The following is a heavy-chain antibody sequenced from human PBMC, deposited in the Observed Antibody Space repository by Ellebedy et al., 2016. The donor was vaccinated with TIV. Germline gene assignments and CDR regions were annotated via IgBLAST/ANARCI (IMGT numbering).Heavy chain of an antibody. V-gene: IGHV3-48*04. CDR2: ITSSSSSL. J-gene: IGHJ6*03. CDR3: ARAKNYYMDV. Sequence: GESLKISCVASGFTFSSYSINWVRQARGKALEWLSYITSSSSSLYYADSVKGRFTISRDNAKNSLSLQMDSLRAEDTAVYYCARAKNYYMDVWGKGTTVTVSS. CDR1: GFTFSSYS.